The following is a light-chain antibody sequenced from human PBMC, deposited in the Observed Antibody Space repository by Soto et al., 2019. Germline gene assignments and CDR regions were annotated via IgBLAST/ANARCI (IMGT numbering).Light chain of an antibody. J-gene: IGKJ5*01. CDR3: QQFNNWPHT. CDR2: VAS. V-gene: IGKV3-15*01. Sequence: EIVLTHSPATLSVSTGERATLSCRASQSVNQKLGWYQQKPGQAPRLLIYVASYRATGIPARFSGSGSGTEYTLTISNLQAEDFAVYYCQQFNNWPHTFGQGTRLEIK. CDR1: QSVNQK.